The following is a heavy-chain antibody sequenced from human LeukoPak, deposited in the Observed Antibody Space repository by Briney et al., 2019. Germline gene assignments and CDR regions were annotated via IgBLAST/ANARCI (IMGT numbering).Heavy chain of an antibody. CDR3: ARDLNDSSGYYSYYFDC. J-gene: IGHJ4*02. Sequence: SEILYLTCTVSGGSISSSSYYWGWIREPPGNGLEGIGLFYYSGSTYDNPSRKSRVSISVDTSKYQFSLKLSSVTAADTAVYYCARDLNDSSGYYSYYFDCWGQGTLVTVSP. D-gene: IGHD3-22*01. V-gene: IGHV4-39*07. CDR2: FYYSGST. CDR1: GGSISSSSYY.